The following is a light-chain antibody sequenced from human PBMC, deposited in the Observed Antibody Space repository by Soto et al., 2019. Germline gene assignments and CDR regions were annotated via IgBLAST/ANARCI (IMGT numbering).Light chain of an antibody. CDR3: QQSYSTPLT. V-gene: IGKV1-39*01. Sequence: GDRVTITCRASQGISSYLNWYQQKPGKAPKLLIYAAYSLQSGVPSRFSGSGSGTDFTLTISSLQPEDFATYYCQQSYSTPLTFGGGTKVDIK. CDR1: QGISSY. CDR2: AAY. J-gene: IGKJ4*01.